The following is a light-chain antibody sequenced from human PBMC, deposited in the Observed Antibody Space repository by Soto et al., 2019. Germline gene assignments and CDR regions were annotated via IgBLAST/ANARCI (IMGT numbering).Light chain of an antibody. CDR3: QQYGSSPGT. CDR2: GAS. V-gene: IGKV3-20*01. J-gene: IGKJ4*01. Sequence: ELVMTQSPATLSVSPGERATLSCRASQSVSSNLAWYQQKPGQAPRLLIYGASIRATGIPARFSGSGSGTDFTLTISRLEPEDFAVYYCQQYGSSPGTFGGGTKVDIK. CDR1: QSVSSN.